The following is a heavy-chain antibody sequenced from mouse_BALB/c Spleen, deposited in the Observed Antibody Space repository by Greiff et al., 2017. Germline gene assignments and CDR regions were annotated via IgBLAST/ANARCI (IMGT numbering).Heavy chain of an antibody. J-gene: IGHJ2*01. CDR2: ISNGGGST. CDR3: ARLYYGSSYLDY. CDR1: GFTFSSYT. D-gene: IGHD1-1*01. V-gene: IGHV5-12-2*01. Sequence: EVQRVESGGGLVQPGGSLKLSCAASGFTFSSYTMSWVRQTPEKRLEWVAYISNGGGSTYYPDTVKGRFTISRDNAKNTLYLQMSSLKSEDTAMYYCARLYYGSSYLDYWGQGTTLTVSS.